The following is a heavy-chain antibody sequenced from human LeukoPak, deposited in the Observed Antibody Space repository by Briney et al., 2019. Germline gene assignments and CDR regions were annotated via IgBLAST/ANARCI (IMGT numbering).Heavy chain of an antibody. Sequence: GASVKVSCKASGGTFSSYAISWVRQAPGQGLEWMGGIIPIFGTANYAQKSQGRVTITADESTSTAYMELSSLRSEDTAVYYCARDLYYDSSGYSGGAFDIWGQGTMVTVSS. CDR1: GGTFSSYA. CDR2: IIPIFGTA. D-gene: IGHD3-22*01. V-gene: IGHV1-69*13. CDR3: ARDLYYDSSGYSGGAFDI. J-gene: IGHJ3*02.